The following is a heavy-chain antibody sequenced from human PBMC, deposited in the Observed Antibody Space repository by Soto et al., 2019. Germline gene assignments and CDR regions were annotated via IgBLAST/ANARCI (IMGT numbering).Heavy chain of an antibody. Sequence: GGSLRLSCAASGFTFADYAMHWVRQAPGKGLEWVSGISWNSGSIGYADSVKGRFTISRDNAKNSLYLQMNSLRAEDTALYYCAKDRSDTAMVTGVYYYGMDVWGQGTTVTVSS. D-gene: IGHD5-18*01. CDR2: ISWNSGSI. CDR1: GFTFADYA. J-gene: IGHJ6*02. V-gene: IGHV3-9*01. CDR3: AKDRSDTAMVTGVYYYGMDV.